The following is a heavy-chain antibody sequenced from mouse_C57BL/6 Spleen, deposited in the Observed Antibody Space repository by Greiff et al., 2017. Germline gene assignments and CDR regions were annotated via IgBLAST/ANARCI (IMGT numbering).Heavy chain of an antibody. CDR2: INPNNGGT. J-gene: IGHJ2*01. V-gene: IGHV1-22*01. CDR3: ARYYYGTGFGC. D-gene: IGHD1-1*01. Sequence: VQLQQSGPELVKPGASVKMSCKASGYTFTDYNMHWVKQSHGKSLEWIGYINPNNGGTSYNQKFKGKATLTVDKSSSTAYMELRSLTSEDSAVYYCARYYYGTGFGCWGQGTTLTVSS. CDR1: GYTFTDYN.